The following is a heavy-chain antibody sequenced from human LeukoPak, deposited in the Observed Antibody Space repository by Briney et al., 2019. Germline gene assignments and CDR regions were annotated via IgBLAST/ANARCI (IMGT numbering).Heavy chain of an antibody. Sequence: GGSLRLSCAASGFTFSSYAMHWVRQAPGKGLEWVAVISYDGSNKYYADSVKGRFTISRDNSKNTLYLQMNSLRAEDTAVYYCARVRDDFWSGTFPTYYFDYCGQGTLVTVSS. J-gene: IGHJ4*02. CDR3: ARVRDDFWSGTFPTYYFDY. CDR1: GFTFSSYA. CDR2: ISYDGSNK. D-gene: IGHD3-3*01. V-gene: IGHV3-30*04.